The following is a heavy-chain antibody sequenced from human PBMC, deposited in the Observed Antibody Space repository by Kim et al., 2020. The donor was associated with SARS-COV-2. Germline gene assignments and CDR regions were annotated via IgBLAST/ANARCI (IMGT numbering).Heavy chain of an antibody. V-gene: IGHV5-51*01. D-gene: IGHD3-10*01. CDR3: ARHGSGWFGEPGAFDY. J-gene: IGHJ4*02. CDR2: IYPGDSDT. CDR1: GYSFTSYW. Sequence: GESLKISCKGSGYSFTSYWIGWVRQMPGKGLEWMGIIYPGDSDTRYSPSFQGQVTISADKSISTAYLQWSSLKASDTAMYYCARHGSGWFGEPGAFDYWGQGTLVTVSS.